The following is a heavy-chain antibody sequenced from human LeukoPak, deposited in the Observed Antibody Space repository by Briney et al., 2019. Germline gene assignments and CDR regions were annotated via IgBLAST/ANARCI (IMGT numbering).Heavy chain of an antibody. CDR3: ARGPTMYSSSAGTYYFDY. CDR1: GYTFTGYY. V-gene: IGHV1-2*02. CDR2: INPNSGGT. D-gene: IGHD6-6*01. J-gene: IGHJ4*02. Sequence: ASVKVSCKASGYTFTGYYMHWVRQAPGQGLEWMGWINPNSGGTNYAQKFQGRVTMTRDTSISTAYMELSRLRSDDTAVYYCARGPTMYSSSAGTYYFDYWGQETLVTVSS.